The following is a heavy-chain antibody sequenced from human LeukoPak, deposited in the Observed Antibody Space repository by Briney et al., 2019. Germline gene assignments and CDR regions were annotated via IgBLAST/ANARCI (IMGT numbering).Heavy chain of an antibody. Sequence: GGSLRLSCAASGFTFSSYSMNWVRQAPGKGLEWVSSISSSSSYIYYADSVKGRFTISRDNAKNPLYLQMNSLRAEDTAVYYCARDGSLGQLVTYDMDVWGKETTDTVSS. V-gene: IGHV3-21*01. CDR3: ARDGSLGQLVTYDMDV. D-gene: IGHD6-6*01. J-gene: IGHJ6*04. CDR1: GFTFSSYS. CDR2: ISSSSSYI.